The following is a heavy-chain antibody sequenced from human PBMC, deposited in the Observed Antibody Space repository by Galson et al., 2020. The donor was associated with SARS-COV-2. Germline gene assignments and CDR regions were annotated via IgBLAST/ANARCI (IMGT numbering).Heavy chain of an antibody. V-gene: IGHV1-69*13. J-gene: IGHJ6*02. CDR2: IIPIFGTA. Sequence: SVKVSCKASGGTFSSYAISWVRQAPGQGLEWMGGIIPIFGTANYAQKFQGRVTITADESTSTAYMELSSLRSEDTAVYYCARSPKIKAYYYYGMDVWGQGTTVTVSS. CDR1: GGTFSSYA. CDR3: ARSPKIKAYYYYGMDV.